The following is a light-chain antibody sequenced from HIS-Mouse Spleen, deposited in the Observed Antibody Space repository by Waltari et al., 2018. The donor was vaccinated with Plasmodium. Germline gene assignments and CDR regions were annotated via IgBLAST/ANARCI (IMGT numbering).Light chain of an antibody. CDR2: EGS. V-gene: IGLV2-23*01. CDR3: CSYAGSSTYV. Sequence: QSALTQPASVSGSPGPSITISCTGTSSDVGRYNLVSWYPKPPGKAPKLMIYEGSKRPSGVSNRFSGSKSGNTASLTISGLQAEDEADYYCCSYAGSSTYVFGTGTKVTVL. J-gene: IGLJ1*01. CDR1: SSDVGRYNL.